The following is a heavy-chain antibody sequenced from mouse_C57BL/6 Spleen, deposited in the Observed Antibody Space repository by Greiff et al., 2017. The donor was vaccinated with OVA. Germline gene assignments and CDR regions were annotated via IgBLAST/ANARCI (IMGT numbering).Heavy chain of an antibody. Sequence: EVQLQESGPVLVKPGASVKMSCKASGYTFTDYYMNWVKQSHGKSLEWIGVINPYNGGTSYNQKFKGKATLTVDKSSSTAYMELNSLTSEDSAVYYCARWWLLPSYYAMDYWGQGTSVTVSS. CDR1: GYTFTDYY. CDR2: INPYNGGT. V-gene: IGHV1-19*01. CDR3: ARWWLLPSYYAMDY. D-gene: IGHD2-3*01. J-gene: IGHJ4*01.